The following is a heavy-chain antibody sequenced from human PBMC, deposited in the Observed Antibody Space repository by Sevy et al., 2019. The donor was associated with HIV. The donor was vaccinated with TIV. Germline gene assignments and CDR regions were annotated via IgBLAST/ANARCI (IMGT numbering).Heavy chain of an antibody. CDR2: ICSDGSTR. CDR1: RFNFSPYA. J-gene: IGHJ5*02. D-gene: IGHD3-22*01. CDR3: AKEGYYYDSRSSDWFDP. V-gene: IGHV3-30*02. Sequence: GGSLRLSCAASRFNFSPYAMHWVRQGPGKGLEWVATICSDGSTRSYVDSVKGRFSISRDNSKNTLYLQMNNLTPEDTAVFYCAKEGYYYDSRSSDWFDPWGQGTLVTVSS.